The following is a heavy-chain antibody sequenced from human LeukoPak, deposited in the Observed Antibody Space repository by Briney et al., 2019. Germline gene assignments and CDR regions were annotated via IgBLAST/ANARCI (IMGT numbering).Heavy chain of an antibody. Sequence: GGSLRLSCAASGFTFSSYAVSWVRQAPGKGLEWVSAISGSGGSTYYADSVKGRFTISRDNSKNTLYLQMNSLRAEDTAVYYCARDAYYGSEPGYWGQGTLVTVSS. CDR3: ARDAYYGSEPGY. V-gene: IGHV3-23*01. D-gene: IGHD3-10*01. CDR1: GFTFSSYA. J-gene: IGHJ4*02. CDR2: ISGSGGST.